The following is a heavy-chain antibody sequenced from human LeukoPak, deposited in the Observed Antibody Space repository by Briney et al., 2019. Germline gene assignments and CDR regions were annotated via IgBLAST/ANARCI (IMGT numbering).Heavy chain of an antibody. CDR1: GYTFTGYY. V-gene: IGHV1-2*02. J-gene: IGHJ4*02. CDR3: ARGRRATVTTNTGFDY. D-gene: IGHD4-11*01. CDR2: INPNSGGT. Sequence: GASVKVSCKASGYTFTGYYMHWVRQAPGQGLEWMGWINPNSGGTNYAQKFQGRVTMTRDTSISTAYMELSRLRSDDTAVYYCARGRRATVTTNTGFDYWGQGTLVTVSS.